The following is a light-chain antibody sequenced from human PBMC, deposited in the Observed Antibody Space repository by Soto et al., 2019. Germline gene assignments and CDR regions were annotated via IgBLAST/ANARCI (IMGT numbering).Light chain of an antibody. CDR1: SSDVGNYNF. J-gene: IGLJ2*01. V-gene: IGLV2-8*01. Sequence: QSALTQPPSASGSPGQSVTISCTGTSSDVGNYNFVSWYQQHPGKAPKLMIYEVNKRPSGVPDRFSGSKSGNTASLTVSGLQADDEADYYCSSYAGSNRVVFGGGTKLTVL. CDR3: SSYAGSNRVV. CDR2: EVN.